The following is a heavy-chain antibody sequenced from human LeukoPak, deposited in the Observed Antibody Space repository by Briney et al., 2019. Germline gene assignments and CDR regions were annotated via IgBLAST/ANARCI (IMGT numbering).Heavy chain of an antibody. D-gene: IGHD6-6*01. CDR2: VYYSGAT. V-gene: IGHV4-59*08. J-gene: IGHJ4*02. Sequence: SETLSLTCTVSGGSISGPYWSWIRQPPGKGLEWIAYVYYSGATNYNPSLKSRAAISLDTSKNQFSLTVTSVTAADTAIYYCARHTYARPFDFWGQGTLVTVSS. CDR3: ARHTYARPFDF. CDR1: GGSISGPY.